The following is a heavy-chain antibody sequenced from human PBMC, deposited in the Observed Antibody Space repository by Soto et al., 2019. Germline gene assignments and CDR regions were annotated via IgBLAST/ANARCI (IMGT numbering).Heavy chain of an antibody. V-gene: IGHV1-46*03. J-gene: IGHJ5*02. CDR2: INPSGGST. CDR3: ARTTLSKNWFDP. Sequence: GASXXXSXXXXXXTXXSYXXXWMRQAPGQVLDWMGIINPSGGSTSYAQKFQGRVTMTRDTSTSTVYMELSSLRSEDTAVYYCARTTLSKNWFDPWGQGTLVTVSS. D-gene: IGHD1-1*01. CDR1: XXTXXSYX.